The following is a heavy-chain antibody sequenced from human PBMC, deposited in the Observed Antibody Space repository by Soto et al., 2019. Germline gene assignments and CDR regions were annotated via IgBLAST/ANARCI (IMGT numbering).Heavy chain of an antibody. Sequence: GGSLRLSCAASGFTVSSNYMSWVRQAPGKGLEWVSVIYSGGSTYYADSVKGRFTISRDNSKNTLYLQMNSLRAEDTAVYYCAGSADYYGSGSYSYWGQGTLVTVSS. CDR2: IYSGGST. V-gene: IGHV3-66*01. D-gene: IGHD3-10*01. CDR3: AGSADYYGSGSYSY. CDR1: GFTVSSNY. J-gene: IGHJ4*02.